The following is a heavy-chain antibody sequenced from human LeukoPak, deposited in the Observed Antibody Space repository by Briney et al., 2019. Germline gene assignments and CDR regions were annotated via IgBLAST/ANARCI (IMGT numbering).Heavy chain of an antibody. V-gene: IGHV4-4*09. D-gene: IGHD1-1*01. CDR2: IYSSGST. Sequence: NPSETLSLTCTVSGGSISSYYWNWIRQPPGKGLEWLGYIYSSGSTNYNPSLKSRVTISLDTSKNQFSLKLSSVTAADTAVYYCASTSGTTSQPFDYWGQGTLVTVSS. CDR1: GGSISSYY. J-gene: IGHJ4*02. CDR3: ASTSGTTSQPFDY.